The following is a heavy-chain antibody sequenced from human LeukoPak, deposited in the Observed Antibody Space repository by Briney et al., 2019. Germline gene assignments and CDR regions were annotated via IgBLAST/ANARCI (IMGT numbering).Heavy chain of an antibody. CDR2: INHSGST. V-gene: IGHV4-34*01. Sequence: WETLSLTCAVYGGSFSGYYWSWIRQPPGKGLEWIGEINHSGSTNYNPSLKSRVTISVDTSKNQFSLKLSSVTAADTAVYYCARSLGTSQTYYYYMDVWGKGTTVTVSS. J-gene: IGHJ6*03. D-gene: IGHD2-2*01. CDR3: ARSLGTSQTYYYYMDV. CDR1: GGSFSGYY.